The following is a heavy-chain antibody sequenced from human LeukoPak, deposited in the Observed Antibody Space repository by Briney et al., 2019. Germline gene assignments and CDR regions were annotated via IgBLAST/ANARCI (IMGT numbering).Heavy chain of an antibody. D-gene: IGHD6-19*01. CDR1: GFTFSVYS. CDR2: ISSGSSAI. CDR3: ARVRKYSSGWYDAFDI. Sequence: GGSLRLSCAASGFTFSVYSIDWVRQAPEKGLEWVSHISSGSSAIHYADSVKGRFTISRDNAKNSLYLQMNSLRAEDTAVYYCARVRKYSSGWYDAFDIWGQGTMVTVSS. J-gene: IGHJ3*02. V-gene: IGHV3-48*04.